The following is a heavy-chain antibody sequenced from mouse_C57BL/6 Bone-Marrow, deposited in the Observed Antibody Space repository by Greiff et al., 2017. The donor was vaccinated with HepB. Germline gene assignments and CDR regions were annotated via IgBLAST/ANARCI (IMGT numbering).Heavy chain of an antibody. CDR2: ISNGGGST. J-gene: IGHJ3*01. D-gene: IGHD1-1*01. CDR3: ARHEGYYGGDWFAY. CDR1: GFTFSDYY. V-gene: IGHV5-12*01. Sequence: EVQVVESGGGLVQPGGSLKLSCAASGFTFSDYYMYWVRQTPEKRLEWVAYISNGGGSTYYPDTVKGRFTISRDNAKNTLYLQMSRLKSEDTAMYYCARHEGYYGGDWFAYWGQGTLVTVSA.